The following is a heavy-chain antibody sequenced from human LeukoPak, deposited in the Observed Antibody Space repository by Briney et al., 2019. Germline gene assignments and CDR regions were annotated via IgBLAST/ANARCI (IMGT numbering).Heavy chain of an antibody. J-gene: IGHJ4*02. V-gene: IGHV5-51*01. CDR2: IYPGDSDT. D-gene: IGHD6-13*01. Sequence: GESLKISCKGSGYSFTSYWIGWVRQMPGKGLEWMGIIYPGDSDTRYSPSFQGQVTISADKSISTAYLQWSSLKASDTAMYYCARFTVAAAGIDASDYWGQGTLVTVSS. CDR3: ARFTVAAAGIDASDY. CDR1: GYSFTSYW.